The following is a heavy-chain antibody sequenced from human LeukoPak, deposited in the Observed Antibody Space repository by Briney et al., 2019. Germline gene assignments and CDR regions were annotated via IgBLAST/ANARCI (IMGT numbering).Heavy chain of an antibody. D-gene: IGHD1-14*01. V-gene: IGHV3-33*01. J-gene: IGHJ6*03. CDR1: GFSLSNYG. CDR2: LLYDGNTK. Sequence: GGSLRLSCAASGFSLSNYGMHWVRQAPGKGLEWLAALLYDGNTKHYADSVRGRFTISRDISKNTFYVQMNSLPAEDTAVYYCARDHRPEIQYYYMDVWGKGTTLAVFS. CDR3: ARDHRPEIQYYYMDV.